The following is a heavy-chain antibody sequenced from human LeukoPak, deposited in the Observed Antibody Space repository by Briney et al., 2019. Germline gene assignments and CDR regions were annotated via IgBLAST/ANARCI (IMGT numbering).Heavy chain of an antibody. Sequence: SETLSLTCTVSGGSISSYYWSWIRQPPGKGLEWIGYIYDTGSTNYSPSLKSRVTISVDTSKNQFSLKLNSVTAADTAVYYCARILRGYSYGIFDYWGQGTLVTVSS. V-gene: IGHV4-59*01. D-gene: IGHD5-18*01. CDR1: GGSISSYY. J-gene: IGHJ4*02. CDR3: ARILRGYSYGIFDY. CDR2: IYDTGST.